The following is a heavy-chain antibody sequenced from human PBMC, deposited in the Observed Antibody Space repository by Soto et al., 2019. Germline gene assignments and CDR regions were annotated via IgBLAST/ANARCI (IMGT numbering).Heavy chain of an antibody. D-gene: IGHD2-15*01. CDR3: ATGQEVRMADI. CDR2: ISGDSVYT. CDR1: GFTVSDYY. V-gene: IGHV3-11*03. Sequence: QVQLLESGGGLVKPGGSLRLSCAASGFTVSDYYMGWIRQPPGKGLEWISYISGDSVYTNHADSVKGRFTISRDNAKNSLYLHMNSLRAEDTAVYFCATGQEVRMADIWGQGTMVTVSS. J-gene: IGHJ3*02.